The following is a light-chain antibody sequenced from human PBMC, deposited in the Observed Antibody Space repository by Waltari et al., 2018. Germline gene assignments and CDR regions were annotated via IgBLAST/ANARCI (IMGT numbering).Light chain of an antibody. CDR3: SSYTESGARV. Sequence: QSGLTQPASVSGSPGQSITISFTGTSNDVGTYTYVSWYQHHPDRAPLLLIYEVYNRPSGISTRCSGSKSGNSASLTISGLLAEDEAVYYCSSYTESGARVFGGGTKVTV. J-gene: IGLJ2*01. V-gene: IGLV2-14*01. CDR2: EVY. CDR1: SNDVGTYTY.